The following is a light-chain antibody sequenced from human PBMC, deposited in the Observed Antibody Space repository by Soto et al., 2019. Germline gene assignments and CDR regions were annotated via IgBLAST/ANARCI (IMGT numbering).Light chain of an antibody. J-gene: IGLJ3*02. V-gene: IGLV2-11*01. CDR1: NSDVGGYNY. Sequence: QSVLTQPRSVSGSPGQSVTISCTRTNSDVGGYNYVSWYQQYPGKAPKLMISGVSERPSGVPDRFSGSKSGNTASLTISGLQAEDEADYYCCSYVDTDTWVFGGGTQLTVL. CDR3: CSYVDTDTWV. CDR2: GVS.